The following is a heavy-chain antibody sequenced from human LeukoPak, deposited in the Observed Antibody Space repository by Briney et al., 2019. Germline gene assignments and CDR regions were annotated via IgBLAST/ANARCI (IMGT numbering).Heavy chain of an antibody. CDR2: ISAYNGST. CDR1: GYTFTSYG. CDR3: AREVGYSSSWYGNWFDP. Sequence: ASVKVSCKASGYTFTSYGISWVRQAPGQGLEWMGWISAYNGSTNYAQKLQGRVTMTTDTSTSTAYMELRSLRSDDTAVYYCAREVGYSSSWYGNWFDPWGQGTLVTVSS. D-gene: IGHD6-13*01. J-gene: IGHJ5*02. V-gene: IGHV1-18*01.